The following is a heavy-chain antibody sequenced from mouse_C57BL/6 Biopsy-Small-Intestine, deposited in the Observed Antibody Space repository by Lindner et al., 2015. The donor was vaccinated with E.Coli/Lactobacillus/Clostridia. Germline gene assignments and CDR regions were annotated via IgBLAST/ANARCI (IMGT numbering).Heavy chain of an antibody. V-gene: IGHV5-4*01. D-gene: IGHD2-2*01. CDR3: ARDRGGGYDRDYDWVFAY. Sequence: VQLQEVWGGLVKPGGSLKLSCAASGFTFSSYAMSWVRQTPEKRLEWVATISDGGSYTYYPDNVKGRFTISRDNAKNNLYLQMSHLKSEDTAMYYCARDRGGGYDRDYDWVFAYWGQGTLVTVSA. CDR2: ISDGGSYT. CDR1: GFTFSSYA. J-gene: IGHJ3*01.